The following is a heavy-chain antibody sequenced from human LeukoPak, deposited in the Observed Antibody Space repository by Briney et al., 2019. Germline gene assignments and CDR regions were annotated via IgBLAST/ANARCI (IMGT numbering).Heavy chain of an antibody. J-gene: IGHJ4*02. V-gene: IGHV4-34*01. CDR1: GGSFSGYY. Sequence: SETLSVTCAVYGGSFSGYYWSWIRQPPGNGLEWIGEINHSGSTNYNPSLKSRVTISVDTSKNQFSLKLSSVTAADTAVYYCARARSSSGYYTLFDYWGQGTLVTVSS. CDR2: INHSGST. CDR3: ARARSSSGYYTLFDY. D-gene: IGHD3-22*01.